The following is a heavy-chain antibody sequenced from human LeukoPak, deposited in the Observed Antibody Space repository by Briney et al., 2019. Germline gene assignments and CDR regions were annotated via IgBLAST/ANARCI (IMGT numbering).Heavy chain of an antibody. CDR1: GYTFTSYD. V-gene: IGHV1-8*03. J-gene: IGHJ4*02. D-gene: IGHD1-26*01. Sequence: ASVKVSCKASGYTFTSYDINWVRQATGQGLEWMGWMNPNSGNTGYAQKFQGRVTITRNTSISTAYVELSSLRSEDTAVYYCARGTHGGIVGATDFDYWGQGTLVTVSS. CDR3: ARGTHGGIVGATDFDY. CDR2: MNPNSGNT.